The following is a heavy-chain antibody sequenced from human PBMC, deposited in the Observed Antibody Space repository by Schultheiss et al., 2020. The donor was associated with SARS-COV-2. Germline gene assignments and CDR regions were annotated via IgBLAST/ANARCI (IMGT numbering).Heavy chain of an antibody. Sequence: GGSLRLSCAASGFTFSSYSMNWVRQAPGKGLEWVSVIYSCGSTYYADSVKGRFTISRDNSKNTLYLQMNSLRAEDTAVYYCAKSHYYDSSGYYYHFDYWGQGTLVTVSS. CDR1: GFTFSSYS. D-gene: IGHD3-22*01. J-gene: IGHJ4*02. V-gene: IGHV3-53*05. CDR2: IYSCGST. CDR3: AKSHYYDSSGYYYHFDY.